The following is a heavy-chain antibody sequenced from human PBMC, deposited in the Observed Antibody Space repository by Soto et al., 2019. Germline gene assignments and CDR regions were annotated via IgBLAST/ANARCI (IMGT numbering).Heavy chain of an antibody. D-gene: IGHD3-16*01. V-gene: IGHV4-59*01. CDR2: VYDNGRP. Sequence: PSETLSLTCTISGGSISVYYWSWIRQSPRQGLEWIGYVYDNGRPYYSPSLKSRVTISADTSKNQISLKLTSATAADTAVYYCVRGETKAHFDSWGQGVQVTVSS. J-gene: IGHJ4*02. CDR1: GGSISVYY. CDR3: VRGETKAHFDS.